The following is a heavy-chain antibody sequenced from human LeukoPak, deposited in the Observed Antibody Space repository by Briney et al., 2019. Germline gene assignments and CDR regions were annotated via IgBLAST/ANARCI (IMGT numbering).Heavy chain of an antibody. Sequence: SQTLSLTCTVSGGSISSGDYYWSCLRQPPGKGLEWNGYLYYSGNTYHNPTLKSRVTISVDTSKNPLSLKPGTVTAADTAVYYCATKMEKGDHIVGVPAAPSGKDGWGKGTTVTASS. V-gene: IGHV4-30-4*01. CDR2: LYYSGNT. CDR3: ATKMEKGDHIVGVPAAPSGKDG. CDR1: GGSISSGDYY. D-gene: IGHD2-2*01. J-gene: IGHJ6*04.